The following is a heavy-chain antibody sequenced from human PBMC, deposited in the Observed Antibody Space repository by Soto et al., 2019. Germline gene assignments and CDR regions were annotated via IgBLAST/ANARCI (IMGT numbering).Heavy chain of an antibody. CDR2: ISGSGGST. CDR1: GFTFSSYA. CDR3: AKDENYYYYGMDV. Sequence: RLSCAASGFTFSSYAMSWVRQAPGKGLEWVSAISGSGGSTYYADSVKGRFTISRDNSKNTLYLQMNSLRAEDTAVYYCAKDENYYYYGMDVWGQGTTVTVSS. V-gene: IGHV3-23*01. J-gene: IGHJ6*02.